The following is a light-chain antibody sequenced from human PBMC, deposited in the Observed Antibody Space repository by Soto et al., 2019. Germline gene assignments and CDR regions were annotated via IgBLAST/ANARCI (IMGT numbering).Light chain of an antibody. V-gene: IGLV2-14*01. CDR1: SRDVGGYNY. Sequence: QSALTQPASVSGSPGQAITISCTGTSRDVGGYNYVSWYQQHPGKAPKLMIYDVSNRPSGVSNRFSGSKSGNTASLTISGLQDEDEADDYCSSYTSSSTLVFGGGTKLTVL. CDR3: SSYTSSSTLV. J-gene: IGLJ2*01. CDR2: DVS.